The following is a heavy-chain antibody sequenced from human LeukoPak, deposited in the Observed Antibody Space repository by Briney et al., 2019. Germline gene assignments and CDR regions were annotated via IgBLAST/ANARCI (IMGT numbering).Heavy chain of an antibody. CDR2: IRSQAHGGTT. J-gene: IGHJ5*02. V-gene: IGHV3-49*03. CDR1: GFTFGDYF. D-gene: IGHD5-18*01. Sequence: GGSLRLSCTTSGFTFGDYFMNWFRQAPGKGLEWVGFIRSQAHGGTTEYAASVKGGFTISRDDSKSIAYLQMNSLMTDDTALYYCIRHRHSFNWFDPWGQGTLVTVSS. CDR3: IRHRHSFNWFDP.